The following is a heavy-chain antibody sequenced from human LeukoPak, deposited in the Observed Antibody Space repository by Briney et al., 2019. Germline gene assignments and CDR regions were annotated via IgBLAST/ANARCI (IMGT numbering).Heavy chain of an antibody. J-gene: IGHJ4*02. V-gene: IGHV3-30-3*02. CDR2: ISYDGSNK. D-gene: IGHD3-10*01. CDR1: GFTFSTYT. CDR3: AKSPAIRGVRYFDY. Sequence: PGGSLRLSCAASGFTFSTYTMHWVRQAPGKGLEWVAVISYDGSNKYYADSVKGRFTISRDNSKNTLYLQMNSLRAEDTAVYYCAKSPAIRGVRYFDYWGQGTLVTVSS.